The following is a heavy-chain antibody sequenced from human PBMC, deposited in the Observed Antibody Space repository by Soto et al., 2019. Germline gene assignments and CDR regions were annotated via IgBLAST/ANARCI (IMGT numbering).Heavy chain of an antibody. Sequence: QVQMVESGGGVVQPGRSLRLSCAASGFTFSSYGMHWVRQAPGKGLEWVAVISYDGSNKYYADSVKGRFTISRENSKNTLYLQMNSLRAEDTAVYYCAKDSMDVWGKGTTVTVSS. J-gene: IGHJ6*04. CDR3: AKDSMDV. CDR1: GFTFSSYG. V-gene: IGHV3-30*18. CDR2: ISYDGSNK.